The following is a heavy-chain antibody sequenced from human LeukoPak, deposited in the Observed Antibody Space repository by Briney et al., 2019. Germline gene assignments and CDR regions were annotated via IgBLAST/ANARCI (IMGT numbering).Heavy chain of an antibody. V-gene: IGHV3-30*04. CDR1: GFTFSSYA. J-gene: IGHJ4*02. CDR2: ISYDGSNK. Sequence: GGSLRLSCAASGFTFSSYAMHWVRQAPGKGVEWVAVISYDGSNKYYADSVKGRFTISRDNFKNTLYLQMNNLRAEDTAVYYCARSSRRELLRTYFDYWGQGTLVTVSS. CDR3: ARSSRRELLRTYFDY. D-gene: IGHD1-26*01.